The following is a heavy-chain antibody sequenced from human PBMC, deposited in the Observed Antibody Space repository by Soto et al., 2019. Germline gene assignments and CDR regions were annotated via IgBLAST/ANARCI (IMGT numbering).Heavy chain of an antibody. Sequence: SETLSLTCAVYGGSFSGYYWSWIRQPPGKGLEWIGEINHSGSTNYNPSLKSRVTISVDTSKNQFSLKLSSVTAADTAVYDCARRHQGYYFDYWGQGTLVTVSS. CDR3: ARRHQGYYFDY. J-gene: IGHJ4*02. CDR2: INHSGST. CDR1: GGSFSGYY. V-gene: IGHV4-34*01.